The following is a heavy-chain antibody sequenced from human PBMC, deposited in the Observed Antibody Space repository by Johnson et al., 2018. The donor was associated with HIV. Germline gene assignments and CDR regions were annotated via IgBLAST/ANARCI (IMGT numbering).Heavy chain of an antibody. CDR2: IRYDGSHK. J-gene: IGHJ3*02. CDR1: GFTFSNYG. D-gene: IGHD3-22*01. CDR3: GRDGSDDSSGYYWGAFDI. V-gene: IGHV3-30*02. Sequence: QVQLVESGGGVVQPGGSLRLSCAASGFTFSNYGMHWVRQAPGKGLEWVAFIRYDGSHKYYVDSVKGRFTISRDNAKNSLHLQMNSLRAEDTAVYYCGRDGSDDSSGYYWGAFDIWGQGTMVTVSS.